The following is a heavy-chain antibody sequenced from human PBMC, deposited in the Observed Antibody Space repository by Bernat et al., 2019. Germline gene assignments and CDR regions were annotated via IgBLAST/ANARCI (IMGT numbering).Heavy chain of an antibody. V-gene: IGHV3-30*18. J-gene: IGHJ6*02. D-gene: IGHD1-26*01. CDR2: ISYDGSNK. CDR1: GFTFSSYG. CDR3: AKDRWELLYYGMDV. Sequence: QVQLVESGGGVVQPGRSLRLSCAASGFTFSSYGMHWVRQAPGKGLEWVAVISYDGSNKYYADSVKGRFTISRDNSKNTLYLQMNSLRAEDTAVYYCAKDRWELLYYGMDVWGQGTTVTVSS.